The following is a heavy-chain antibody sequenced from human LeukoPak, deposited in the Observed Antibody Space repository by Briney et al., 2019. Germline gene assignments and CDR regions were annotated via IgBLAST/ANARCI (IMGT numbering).Heavy chain of an antibody. D-gene: IGHD5-24*01. J-gene: IGHJ4*02. Sequence: SQTLSLTCAISGDSVSTNSGGWNWIRQSPSRGLEWLGRTYDKSNWYNDYAVSVKSRITINPDTSKNQFSLQLNSVTPEDTAVYYCARGWLQSGFDYWGQGTLVTVSS. CDR2: TYDKSNWYN. CDR3: ARGWLQSGFDY. V-gene: IGHV6-1*01. CDR1: GDSVSTNSGG.